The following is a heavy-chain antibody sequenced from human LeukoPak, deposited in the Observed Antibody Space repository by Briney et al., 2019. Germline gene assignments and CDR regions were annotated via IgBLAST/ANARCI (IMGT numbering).Heavy chain of an antibody. J-gene: IGHJ4*02. V-gene: IGHV3-23*01. CDR2: ISGSGGST. CDR1: GFTFSSYA. Sequence: GGSLRLSCAASGFTFSSYAMSWVRQAPGKGLEWVSAISGSGGSTYYTDSVKGRFTISRDNSKNTLYLQMNSLRAEDTAVYYCAKAATQWLVLRYFDYWGQGTLVTVSS. CDR3: AKAATQWLVLRYFDY. D-gene: IGHD6-19*01.